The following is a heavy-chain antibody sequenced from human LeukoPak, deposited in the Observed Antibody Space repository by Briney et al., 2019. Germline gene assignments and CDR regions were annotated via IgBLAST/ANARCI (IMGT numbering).Heavy chain of an antibody. CDR1: GGSISSHY. CDR3: ARPVGAIR. J-gene: IGHJ4*02. D-gene: IGHD2-15*01. V-gene: IGHV4-59*08. Sequence: SETLSLTCTVSGGSISSHYWSWIRQPPGKGLEWIGYIYYSGSTNYNPSLKGRVTISVDTSKNQFSLKLSSVTAADTAVYYCARPVGAIRWGQGTLVTVSS. CDR2: IYYSGST.